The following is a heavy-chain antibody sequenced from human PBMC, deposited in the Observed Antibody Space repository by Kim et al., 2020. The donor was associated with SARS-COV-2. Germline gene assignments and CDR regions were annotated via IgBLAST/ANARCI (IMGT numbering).Heavy chain of an antibody. CDR2: ISGSGGST. D-gene: IGHD3-22*01. V-gene: IGHV3-23*01. CDR1: GFTFSSYA. CDR3: AKDLYDDSSGCYLDY. J-gene: IGHJ4*02. Sequence: GGSLRLSCAASGFTFSSYAMSWVRQAPGKGLEWVSAISGSGGSTYYADSVKGRFTISRDNSKNTLYLQMNSLRAEDTAVYYCAKDLYDDSSGCYLDYWGQGTLVTVSS.